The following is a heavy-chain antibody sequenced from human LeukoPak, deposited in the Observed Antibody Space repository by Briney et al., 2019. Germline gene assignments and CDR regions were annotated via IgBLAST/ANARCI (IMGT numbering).Heavy chain of an antibody. J-gene: IGHJ3*02. D-gene: IGHD4-23*01. CDR2: INHSGST. Sequence: SETLSLTCAVYGGSFSGYYWSWIRQPPGKGLEWIGEINHSGSTNYNPSLKSRVTISVDTSKNQFSLKLSSVTAADTAVYYCASPGDYGGNLYAFDIWGQGTMVTVSS. CDR1: GGSFSGYY. CDR3: ASPGDYGGNLYAFDI. V-gene: IGHV4-34*01.